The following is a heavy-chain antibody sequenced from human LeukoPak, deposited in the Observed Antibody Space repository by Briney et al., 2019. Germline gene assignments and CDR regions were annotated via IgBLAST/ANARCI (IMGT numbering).Heavy chain of an antibody. CDR2: ISYDGSNK. CDR3: ALGTGGYHFDY. Sequence: GGSLRLSCAASGFTFSSYAMHWVRQAPGKGLEWVAVISYDGSNKYYADSVKGRFTISRDNSKNTPYLQMNSLRAEDTAVYYCALGTGGYHFDYWGQGTLVTVSS. J-gene: IGHJ4*02. CDR1: GFTFSSYA. V-gene: IGHV3-30-3*01. D-gene: IGHD2-8*02.